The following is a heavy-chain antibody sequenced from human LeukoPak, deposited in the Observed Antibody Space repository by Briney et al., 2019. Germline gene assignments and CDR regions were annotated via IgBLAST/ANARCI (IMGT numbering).Heavy chain of an antibody. CDR1: GGSISSSSYY. J-gene: IGHJ4*02. D-gene: IGHD5-18*01. Sequence: SETLSLTCTVSGGSISSSSYYWGWIRQPPGKGLEWIGSIYYSGSTYYNPSLKSRVTISVDTSKNQFSLKLSSVTAADTAVYYCARDWRVDTAIVDYWGQGTLVTVSS. CDR3: ARDWRVDTAIVDY. V-gene: IGHV4-39*07. CDR2: IYYSGST.